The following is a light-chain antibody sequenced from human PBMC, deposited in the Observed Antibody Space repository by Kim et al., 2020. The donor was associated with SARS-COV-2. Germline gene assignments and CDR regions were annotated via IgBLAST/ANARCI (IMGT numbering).Light chain of an antibody. CDR1: QNINVY. Sequence: DIQMTQSPAFLSASVGDSVTITCRASQNINVYLNWYQQTPGKAPKLLINGASSLQGGVSSRFRGSGFGTDFTLTINSLQPEDFVTYYCQQSYIVPHTFGQGTKLEI. V-gene: IGKV1-39*01. CDR3: QQSYIVPHT. CDR2: GAS. J-gene: IGKJ2*01.